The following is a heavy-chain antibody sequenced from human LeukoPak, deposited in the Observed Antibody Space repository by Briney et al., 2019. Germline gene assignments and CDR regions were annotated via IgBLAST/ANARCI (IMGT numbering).Heavy chain of an antibody. J-gene: IGHJ4*02. D-gene: IGHD3-10*01. CDR2: INHSGSA. CDR3: ARVSRMSLNYYGSGPIDY. CDR1: GGSISSYY. Sequence: SPSETLSLTCTVSGGSISSYYWSWIRQPPGKGLEWIGEINHSGSANYNPSLKSRVTISVDTSKNQFSLKLSSVTAADTAVYYCARVSRMSLNYYGSGPIDYWGQGTLVTVSS. V-gene: IGHV4-34*01.